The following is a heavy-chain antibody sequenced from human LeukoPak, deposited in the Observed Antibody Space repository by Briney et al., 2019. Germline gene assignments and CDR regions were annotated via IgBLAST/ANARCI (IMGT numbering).Heavy chain of an antibody. J-gene: IGHJ4*02. D-gene: IGHD4-17*01. CDR1: GFTFSSYE. CDR2: ISSSGSTI. CDR3: AGRDYGALDY. Sequence: GGSLRLSCAASGFTFSSYEMNWVRQAPGKGLEWVSYISSSGSTIYYTDSVKGRFTISRDNSKNTLYLQMNSLRAEDTAVYYCAGRDYGALDYWGQGTLVTVSS. V-gene: IGHV3-48*03.